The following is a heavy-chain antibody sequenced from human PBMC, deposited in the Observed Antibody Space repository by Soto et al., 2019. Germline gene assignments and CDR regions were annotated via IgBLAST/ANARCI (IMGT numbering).Heavy chain of an antibody. J-gene: IGHJ4*02. CDR1: GGSISLYY. CDR3: ASLSGSSPTADY. D-gene: IGHD1-26*01. V-gene: IGHV4-59*01. Sequence: LSLTCTFSGGSISLYYWSGIRQPPGKGLEWIGYIYYSGSTNYNPSLKSRVTISVDTSKNQFSLKLSSVTAADTAVYYCASLSGSSPTADYWGQGTMVTVSS. CDR2: IYYSGST.